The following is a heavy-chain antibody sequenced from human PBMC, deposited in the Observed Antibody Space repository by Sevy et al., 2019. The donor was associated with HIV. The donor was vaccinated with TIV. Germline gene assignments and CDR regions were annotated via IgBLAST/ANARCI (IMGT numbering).Heavy chain of an antibody. CDR2: IHSDDTT. CDR3: ARGKSGYGYALNY. Sequence: GGFLRLSCAASGFTVNSNYMTWVRQAPGKGLEGVSVIHSDDTTYHADSVKDRFTISRDNFKNTLYLHMSSLRVEDTAVYYCARGKSGYGYALNYWGQGTLVTVSS. V-gene: IGHV3-66*01. J-gene: IGHJ4*02. CDR1: GFTVNSNY. D-gene: IGHD5-18*01.